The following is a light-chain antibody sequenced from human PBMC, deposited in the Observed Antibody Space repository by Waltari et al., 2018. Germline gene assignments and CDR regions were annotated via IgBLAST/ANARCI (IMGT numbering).Light chain of an antibody. CDR2: ANT. CDR1: PSNHGAGYD. Sequence: QSVLTQPPSVSGAPGQRVTASCTGSPSNHGAGYDVQWYQQFPGRAPRLVIYANTYRPSGVPDRFSATKSGSSASLAITGLQAEDEADYYCQSYDKILSAWVFGGGTKVTVL. V-gene: IGLV1-40*01. J-gene: IGLJ3*02. CDR3: QSYDKILSAWV.